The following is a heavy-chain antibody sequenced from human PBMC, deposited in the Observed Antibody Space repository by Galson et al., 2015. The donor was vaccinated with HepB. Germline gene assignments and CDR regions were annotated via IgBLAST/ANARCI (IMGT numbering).Heavy chain of an antibody. J-gene: IGHJ4*02. CDR2: IPYVGSHK. D-gene: IGHD5-24*01. V-gene: IGHV3-30*04. Sequence: SLRLSCAASGFTFSSYAMHWVRPAPGKGLEWVAVIPYVGSHKYYADSVKGRVTISRDNSKNTLYLQMNSLRAEDTAVYYCARDLEMATMYYFDYWGQGTLVTVSS. CDR3: ARDLEMATMYYFDY. CDR1: GFTFSSYA.